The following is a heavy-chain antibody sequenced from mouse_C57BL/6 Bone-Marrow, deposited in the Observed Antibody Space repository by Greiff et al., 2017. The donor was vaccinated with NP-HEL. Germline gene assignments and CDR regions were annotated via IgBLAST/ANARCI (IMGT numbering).Heavy chain of an antibody. J-gene: IGHJ4*01. V-gene: IGHV1-19*01. D-gene: IGHD2-2*01. CDR1: GYTFTDYY. CDR3: ARWLPSYYYAMDY. Sequence: EVKLQQSGPVLVKPGASVKMSCKASGYTFTDYYMNWVKQSHGKSLEWIGVINPYNGGTSYNQKFKGKATLTVDKSSSTAYMELNSLTSEDSAVYYCARWLPSYYYAMDYWGQGTSVTVSS. CDR2: INPYNGGT.